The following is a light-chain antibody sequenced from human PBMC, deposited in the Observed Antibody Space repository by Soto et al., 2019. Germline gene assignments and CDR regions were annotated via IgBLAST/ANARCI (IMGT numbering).Light chain of an antibody. CDR3: QQRNVWPPVT. CDR1: QTIRSW. CDR2: KAS. V-gene: IGKV1-5*03. J-gene: IGKJ5*01. Sequence: DIQMTQSPSTLSGSVGDRVTITCRASQTIRSWLAWYQQKPGKAPKLLIYKASTLKSGVPSRFSGSGSGTDFTLTISSLEPEDSAVYYCQQRNVWPPVTFGQGTRLEIK.